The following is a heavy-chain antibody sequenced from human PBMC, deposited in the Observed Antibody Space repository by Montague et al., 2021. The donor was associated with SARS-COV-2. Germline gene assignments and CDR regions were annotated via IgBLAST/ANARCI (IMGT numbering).Heavy chain of an antibody. V-gene: IGHV4-34*01. D-gene: IGHD7-27*01. CDR3: ARARIRSRSLGWFDS. CDR2: INHGGTT. Sequence: SETRSLTCGVNGGSLSGYFWTWVRQSPAKGLEWIGQINHGGTTNYDPSLESRAAISIDTFKQQFSLILTSVTAADTAVYYCARARIRSRSLGWFDSWGQGIVVTV. J-gene: IGHJ5*01. CDR1: GGSLSGYF.